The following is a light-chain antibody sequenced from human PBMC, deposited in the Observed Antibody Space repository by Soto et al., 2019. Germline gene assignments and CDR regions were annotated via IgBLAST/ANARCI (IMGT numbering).Light chain of an antibody. Sequence: IVLSQSPGTLSLSPGERSTLSCSASHSFSSSYLAWYQQKPGQAPRLLIYGASSRATGIPDRFSGSGSGTDFTLTISRLEPEDFAVYYCQQYGSSEWTFGQGTKVDIK. J-gene: IGKJ1*01. CDR2: GAS. CDR3: QQYGSSEWT. V-gene: IGKV3-20*01. CDR1: HSFSSSY.